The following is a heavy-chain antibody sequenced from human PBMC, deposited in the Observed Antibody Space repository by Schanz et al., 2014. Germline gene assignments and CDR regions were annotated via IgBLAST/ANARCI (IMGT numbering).Heavy chain of an antibody. CDR2: ISASGGTT. J-gene: IGHJ4*02. CDR3: AKVRYSSGWRGDYFDE. CDR1: GFSVGNKY. Sequence: EVQLVESGGGLVQPGGSLRLSCAASGFSVGNKYMNWVRQIPGKGLEWVSAISASGGTTYYADSVKGRFTISRDNAKNTLYLQMNSLRAEDTAVYYCAKVRYSSGWRGDYFDEWGQGTLVTVAS. V-gene: IGHV3-23*04. D-gene: IGHD6-25*01.